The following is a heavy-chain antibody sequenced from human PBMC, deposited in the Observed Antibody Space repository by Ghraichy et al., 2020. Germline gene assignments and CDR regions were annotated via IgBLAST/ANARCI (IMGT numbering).Heavy chain of an antibody. CDR2: INPNSGGT. D-gene: IGHD2-21*01. Sequence: ASVKVSCKASGYSFSGYYMLWVRQAPGQGLEWMGRINPNSGGTNYAQKFQGRVTMTRDTSISTAYMELSRLRSDDTAVYYCARDNLFLDYYFYMDVWGKGTTVTVSS. V-gene: IGHV1-2*06. J-gene: IGHJ6*03. CDR3: ARDNLFLDYYFYMDV. CDR1: GYSFSGYY.